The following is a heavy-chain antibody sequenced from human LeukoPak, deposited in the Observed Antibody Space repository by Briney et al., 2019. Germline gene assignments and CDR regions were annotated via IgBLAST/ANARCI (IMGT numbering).Heavy chain of an antibody. CDR2: ISSSGNTI. D-gene: IGHD3-22*01. Sequence: GGSLRLSCAASGFTFSDYYMSWIRQAPGKGLEWGSYISSSGNTIYYADSVKGRFTISRDNAKNSLYLQMNSLRAEDTALYYCARVYYDSSGYYYDGYSFDYWGQGTLVTVSS. J-gene: IGHJ4*02. CDR3: ARVYYDSSGYYYDGYSFDY. CDR1: GFTFSDYY. V-gene: IGHV3-11*04.